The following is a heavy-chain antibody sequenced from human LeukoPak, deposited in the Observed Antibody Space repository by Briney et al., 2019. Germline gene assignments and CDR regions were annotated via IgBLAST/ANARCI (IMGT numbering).Heavy chain of an antibody. V-gene: IGHV3-53*01. CDR1: GFNVSSNC. D-gene: IGHD1-14*01. CDR2: LYSDGST. J-gene: IGHJ4*02. CDR3: ERDWDRE. Sequence: GGSLRLSYAASGFNVSSNCMSWVRQAPGKGLEWVSVLYSDGSTYYTDSVKGRFTISRDNSKNTLYLQMNGLRPEDTAVYYCERDWDREWGKGTLVTVSS.